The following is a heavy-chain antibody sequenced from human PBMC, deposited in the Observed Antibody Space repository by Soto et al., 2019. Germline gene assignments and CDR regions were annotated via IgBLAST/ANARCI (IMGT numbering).Heavy chain of an antibody. V-gene: IGHV3-23*01. Sequence: PGGSLRLSCAASGFTFSSYSMNWVRQAPGKGLEWVSAITRSGGNTVYVDSARGRFTISRDNSKNTLYLQMNSLRAVDTAVYYCAKVGDYYGNYDHWYFDLWGRGALVTVSS. CDR1: GFTFSSYS. CDR3: AKVGDYYGNYDHWYFDL. D-gene: IGHD3-10*01. J-gene: IGHJ2*01. CDR2: ITRSGGNT.